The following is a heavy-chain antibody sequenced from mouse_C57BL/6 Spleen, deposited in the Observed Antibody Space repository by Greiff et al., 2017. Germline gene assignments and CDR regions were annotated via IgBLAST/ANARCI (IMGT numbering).Heavy chain of an antibody. CDR3: ANYYYGSSYAY. J-gene: IGHJ2*01. CDR1: GYTFTDYN. Sequence: VQLQQSGPELVKPGASVKMSCKASGYTFTDYNMHWVKQSHGKSLEWIGYINPNNGGTSYNQKFKGKATLTVNKSSSTAYMELRSLTSEDSAVYYCANYYYGSSYAYWGQGTTLTVSS. CDR2: INPNNGGT. V-gene: IGHV1-22*01. D-gene: IGHD1-1*01.